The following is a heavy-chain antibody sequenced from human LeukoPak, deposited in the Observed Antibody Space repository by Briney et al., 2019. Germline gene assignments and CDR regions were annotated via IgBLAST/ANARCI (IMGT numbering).Heavy chain of an antibody. Sequence: GGSLRLSCAASGFTFSNYAMNWVRQAPGKGLEWVSYISSSSNSIHYADSVRGRFAVSRDNAKNSLYLQMNSLGHEDSAVYYCARRPYQDFSGRLSDVWGQGTTVTVSS. D-gene: IGHD2-15*01. CDR2: ISSSSNSI. CDR3: ARRPYQDFSGRLSDV. CDR1: GFTFSNYA. J-gene: IGHJ6*02. V-gene: IGHV3-48*02.